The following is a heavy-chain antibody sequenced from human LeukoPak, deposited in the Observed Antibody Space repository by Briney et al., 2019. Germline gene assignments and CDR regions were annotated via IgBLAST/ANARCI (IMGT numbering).Heavy chain of an antibody. CDR3: AKDRMAAAGHQDIWNY. CDR1: GFTFSSYA. V-gene: IGHV3-23*01. D-gene: IGHD6-25*01. CDR2: IGGSGDRT. Sequence: GGSLRLSCAASGFTFSSYAMTWVRQAPGMGLGWVSGIGGSGDRTYYADSVKGRFTISRDNSKSTLYLEMNGLTAEDSAVYYCAKDRMAAAGHQDIWNYWGQGTLVTVSS. J-gene: IGHJ4*02.